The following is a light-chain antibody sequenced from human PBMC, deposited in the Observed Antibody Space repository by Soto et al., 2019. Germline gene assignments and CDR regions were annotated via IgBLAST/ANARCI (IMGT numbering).Light chain of an antibody. Sequence: QSALTQPPSASGFPGQSFTISCTGTSSDVGYYDYVSWYQQHPGKAPKLVIYEVTKRPSGVPDRVSASKSGNTASLTVSGLRAEDEADYYCSSYAGSNNVVFGSGTKLTVL. CDR3: SSYAGSNNVV. CDR2: EVT. V-gene: IGLV2-8*01. CDR1: SSDVGYYDY. J-gene: IGLJ1*01.